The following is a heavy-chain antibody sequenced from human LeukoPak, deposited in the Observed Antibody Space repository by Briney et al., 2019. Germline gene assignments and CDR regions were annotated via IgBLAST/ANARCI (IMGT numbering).Heavy chain of an antibody. V-gene: IGHV3-21*01. CDR2: ISSSSSYI. J-gene: IGHJ6*02. Sequence: GGSLRLSCAASGFSFSSYSMNWVRQAPGKGLEWVSSISSSSSYIYYADSVKGRFTISRDNAKNSLYLQMNSLRAEDTAVYYCARDYDILTGYYYYGMDVWGQGTTVTVSS. CDR3: ARDYDILTGYYYYGMDV. D-gene: IGHD3-9*01. CDR1: GFSFSSYS.